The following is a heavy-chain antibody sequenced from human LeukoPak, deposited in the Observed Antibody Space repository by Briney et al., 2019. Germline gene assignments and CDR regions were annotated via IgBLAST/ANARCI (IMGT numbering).Heavy chain of an antibody. J-gene: IGHJ4*02. CDR1: GGTFSSYA. D-gene: IGHD1-26*01. CDR3: AREVVGATKGPLRSRSFGY. Sequence: ASVKVSCKASGGTFSSYAISWVRQAPGQGLEWMGGIIPIFGTANYAQKFQGRVTITADKSTSTAYMELSSLRSEDTAVYYCAREVVGATKGPLRSRSFGYWGQGTLVTVSS. CDR2: IIPIFGTA. V-gene: IGHV1-69*06.